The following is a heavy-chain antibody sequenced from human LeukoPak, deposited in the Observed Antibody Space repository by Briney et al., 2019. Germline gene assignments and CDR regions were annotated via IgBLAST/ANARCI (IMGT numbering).Heavy chain of an antibody. CDR1: GFIFSTYG. J-gene: IGHJ4*02. Sequence: PGSSLRLSCAAPGFIFSTYGMHWVRQAAGKGLELVAVVSYDGSDKYYADSVKGRFTISRDISKNTLYLQMDSLRAEDTAVYYCARDRCDGNCYTSDYWAQGTLVTVSS. CDR2: VSYDGSDK. V-gene: IGHV3-30*03. D-gene: IGHD2-21*02. CDR3: ARDRCDGNCYTSDY.